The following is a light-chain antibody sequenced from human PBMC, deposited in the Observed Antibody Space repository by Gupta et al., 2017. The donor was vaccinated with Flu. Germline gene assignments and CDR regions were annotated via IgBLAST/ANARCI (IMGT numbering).Light chain of an antibody. CDR2: NTN. CDR3: VLYLGSGTWV. Sequence: QTVVTQEPSFSVSPGGTVTLTCGLSSGSVSTSFYPSWYQQTPGQTPRTLIYNTNTRSYGVPDRFSGSILGIKAALTITGAQAEDKSDYYCVLYLGSGTWVFGGGTKLTVL. V-gene: IGLV8-61*01. CDR1: SGSVSTSFY. J-gene: IGLJ3*02.